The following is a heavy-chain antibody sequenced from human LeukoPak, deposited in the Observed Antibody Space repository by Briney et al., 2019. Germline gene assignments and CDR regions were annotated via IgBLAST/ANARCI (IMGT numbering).Heavy chain of an antibody. D-gene: IGHD3-3*01. V-gene: IGHV3-13*01. CDR1: GFTFSTYN. CDR3: ARDSLGGSGYNDY. J-gene: IGHJ4*02. CDR2: IGTADDT. Sequence: GGSLRLSCAASGFTFSTYNMHWVRQVTGKGLEWVSAIGTADDTYYLGSVKGRFTISRDNSKNTLYLQMNSLRAEDTAVYYCARDSLGGSGYNDYWGQGTLVTVFS.